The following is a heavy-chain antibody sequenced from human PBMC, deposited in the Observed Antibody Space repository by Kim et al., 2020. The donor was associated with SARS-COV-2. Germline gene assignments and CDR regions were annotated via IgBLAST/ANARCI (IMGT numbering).Heavy chain of an antibody. CDR3: ARGGSVVPAASSLPRIRGYFDYYMDV. CDR1: GGTFSSYA. CDR2: IIPIFGTA. J-gene: IGHJ6*03. V-gene: IGHV1-69*13. Sequence: SVKVSCKASGGTFSSYAISWVRQAPGQGLEWMGGIIPIFGTANYAQKFQGRVTITADESTSTAYMELSSLRSEDTAVYYCARGGSVVPAASSLPRIRGYFDYYMDVWGKGTTVTVSS. D-gene: IGHD2-2*01.